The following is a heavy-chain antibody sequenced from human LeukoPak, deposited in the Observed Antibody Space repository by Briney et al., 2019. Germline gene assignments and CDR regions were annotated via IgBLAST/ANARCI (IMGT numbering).Heavy chain of an antibody. Sequence: PSQTLSLTCTVSGGSISSGSYYWSWIRQPAGKGLEWIGSIYYSGSTYYNPSLKSRVTISVDTSKNQFSLKLSSETAADTAVYYCARVIGSFNLAFYAFDIWGQGTMVTVSS. V-gene: IGHV4-39*07. CDR1: GGSISSGSYY. CDR3: ARVIGSFNLAFYAFDI. D-gene: IGHD3-10*01. CDR2: IYYSGST. J-gene: IGHJ3*02.